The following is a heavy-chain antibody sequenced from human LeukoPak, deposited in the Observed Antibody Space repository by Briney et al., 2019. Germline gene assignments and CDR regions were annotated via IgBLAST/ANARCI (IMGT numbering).Heavy chain of an antibody. Sequence: PGGTLRLSCAASGFTFRSYGMSWVRQAKGKGLERGSAISRSGGSTYSADYMKVRLPIFRDNSKNTLYLQMNSLRAEDTAVYYCAKDRRWPQMDVWGKGTTVTISS. V-gene: IGHV3-23*01. CDR1: GFTFRSYG. J-gene: IGHJ6*04. CDR2: ISRSGGST. D-gene: IGHD5-24*01. CDR3: AKDRRWPQMDV.